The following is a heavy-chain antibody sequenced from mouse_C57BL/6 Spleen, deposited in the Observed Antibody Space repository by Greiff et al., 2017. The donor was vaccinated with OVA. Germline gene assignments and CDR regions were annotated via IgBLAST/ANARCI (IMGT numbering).Heavy chain of an antibody. Sequence: VQLKQSVAELVRPGASVKLSCTASGFNIKNTYMHWVKQRPEQGLEWIGRIDPANGTTNYAPKFQGKATITADTSSNTAYLQLSSLTSEDTAIYYCALSTGTRGYYYAMDYWGQGTSVTVSS. CDR3: ALSTGTRGYYYAMDY. V-gene: IGHV14-3*01. J-gene: IGHJ4*01. CDR1: GFNIKNTY. D-gene: IGHD4-1*02. CDR2: IDPANGTT.